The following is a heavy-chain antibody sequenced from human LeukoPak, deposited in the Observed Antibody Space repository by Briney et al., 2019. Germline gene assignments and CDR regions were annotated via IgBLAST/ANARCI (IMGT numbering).Heavy chain of an antibody. D-gene: IGHD2-15*01. CDR1: GGTFSSYA. Sequence: SVKVSCKASGGTFSSYAISWVRQAPGQGLERMGRIIPIIDLANYAQKFQGRVTITADESTSTAYMELSSLRSEDTAIYYCARDNPPYCNGGSCYSYWGRGTLVTISS. CDR2: IIPIIDLA. V-gene: IGHV1-69*04. J-gene: IGHJ4*02. CDR3: ARDNPPYCNGGSCYSY.